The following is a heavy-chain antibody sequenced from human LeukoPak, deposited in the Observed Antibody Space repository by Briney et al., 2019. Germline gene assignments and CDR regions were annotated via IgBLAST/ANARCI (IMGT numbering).Heavy chain of an antibody. CDR1: GFTFSDFD. D-gene: IGHD1-1*01. Sequence: GSLRLSCAASGFTFSDFDMHWVRQATGKGLEWVSAIGTAGDTYYTGSVKGRFTISRENAKNSLYLQMNSLRAGDTAVYYCARVAKERVGGVYYFDYWGQGTLVTVSS. J-gene: IGHJ4*02. CDR2: IGTAGDT. CDR3: ARVAKERVGGVYYFDY. V-gene: IGHV3-13*01.